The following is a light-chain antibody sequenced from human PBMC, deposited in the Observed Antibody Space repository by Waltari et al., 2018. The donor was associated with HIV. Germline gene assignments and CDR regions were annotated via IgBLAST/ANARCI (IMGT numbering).Light chain of an antibody. Sequence: QSALTQPRSVSGSPGQSVTLSCTGSSGALDGSSFVSWYQKHPGEAPKVVIYDVTKRPSGVPDRFSGSRSGNTASLTISGLQAEDEADYFCCSFVGSYSYVFGTGTKVTVL. J-gene: IGLJ1*01. CDR3: CSFVGSYSYV. CDR2: DVT. V-gene: IGLV2-11*01. CDR1: SGALDGSSF.